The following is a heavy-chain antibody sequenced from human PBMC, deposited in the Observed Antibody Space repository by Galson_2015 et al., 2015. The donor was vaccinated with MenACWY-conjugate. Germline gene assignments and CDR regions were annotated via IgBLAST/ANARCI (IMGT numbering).Heavy chain of an antibody. Sequence: ETLSLTCAVYGGSFSGYYWSWIRQPPGKGLEWIGYIYYSGSTNYNPSLKSRVTISVDTSKNQFSLKLSSVTAADTAVYYCARGTVVVVAARVSYYYYGMDVWGQGTTVTVSS. CDR3: ARGTVVVVAARVSYYYYGMDV. V-gene: IGHV4-59*08. J-gene: IGHJ6*02. CDR1: GGSFSGYY. D-gene: IGHD2-15*01. CDR2: IYYSGST.